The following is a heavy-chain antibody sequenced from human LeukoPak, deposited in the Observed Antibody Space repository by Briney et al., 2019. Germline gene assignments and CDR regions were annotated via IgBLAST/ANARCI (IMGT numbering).Heavy chain of an antibody. CDR3: AREGAVAENFDY. CDR1: GFRFSSYN. V-gene: IGHV3-21*01. Sequence: TGGSLRLSCAVSGFRFSSYNMNWVRQAPGKGLEWVSAISSGSGYMYYADSVKGRFTISRDNAKNSLYLQMNSLRAEDTAVYYCAREGAVAENFDYWGQGTLVTVSS. J-gene: IGHJ4*02. CDR2: ISSGSGYM. D-gene: IGHD6-19*01.